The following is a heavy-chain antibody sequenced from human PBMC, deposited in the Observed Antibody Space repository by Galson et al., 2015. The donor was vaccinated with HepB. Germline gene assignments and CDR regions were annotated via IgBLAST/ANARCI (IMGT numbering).Heavy chain of an antibody. J-gene: IGHJ4*02. CDR3: ARLDTAGDH. CDR1: GYTFTRYY. CDR2: ISTSGGST. V-gene: IGHV1-46*01. D-gene: IGHD5-18*01. Sequence: SVKVSCKASGYTFTRYYIHWVRQAPGQGLERMALISTSGGSTSYARKFQGRVTVTRDTSTNTAYMEMSSLRSADTAMYYCARLDTAGDHWGQGTLVTVSS.